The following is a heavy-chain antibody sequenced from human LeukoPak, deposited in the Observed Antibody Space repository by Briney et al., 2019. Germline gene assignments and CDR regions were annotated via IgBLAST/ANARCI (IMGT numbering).Heavy chain of an antibody. J-gene: IGHJ1*01. CDR3: ASTFPYCGDGSCAL. D-gene: IGHD2-15*01. Sequence: GGSLRLSCAASGFTFRRFGMHWVRQAPGKGLEWVAATSYGGQHKYYADSVRGRFTISRDNAKNSLYLQLDNLRADDTAVYYCASTFPYCGDGSCALGGQGTLVIVSS. V-gene: IGHV3-30*12. CDR2: TSYGGQHK. CDR1: GFTFRRFG.